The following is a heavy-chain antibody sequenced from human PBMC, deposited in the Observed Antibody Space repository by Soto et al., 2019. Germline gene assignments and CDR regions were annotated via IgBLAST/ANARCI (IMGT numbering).Heavy chain of an antibody. V-gene: IGHV3-23*01. CDR1: GFTFSSYA. D-gene: IGHD5-18*01. CDR2: ITGSAGST. J-gene: IGHJ2*01. CDR3: AKGRGGYNYGRNWYFDL. Sequence: EVQLLESGGGLVQPGGSLRLSCAASGFTFSSYAMTWVRQAPGKGLEWVSSITGSAGSTYYADSVKGRFTISRDNSKNTLYLQMNSLRAEDTAVYYCAKGRGGYNYGRNWYFDLWGRGTLVTVSS.